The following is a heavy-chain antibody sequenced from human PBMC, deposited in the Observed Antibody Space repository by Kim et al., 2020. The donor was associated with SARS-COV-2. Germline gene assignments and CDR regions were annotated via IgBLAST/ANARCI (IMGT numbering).Heavy chain of an antibody. V-gene: IGHV1-69*01. CDR3: ARIDSSGYGYFDY. J-gene: IGHJ4*02. Sequence: YAQKFQGRVTITADESTSTAYMELSSLRSEDTAVYYCARIDSSGYGYFDYWGQGTLVTVSS. D-gene: IGHD3-22*01.